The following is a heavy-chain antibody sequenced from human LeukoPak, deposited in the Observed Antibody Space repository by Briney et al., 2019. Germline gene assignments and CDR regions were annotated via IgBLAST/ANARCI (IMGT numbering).Heavy chain of an antibody. CDR3: ARDSPTYYFDY. Sequence: ASVNVSCKASGYTFTGYYLHWVRQAPGQGLEWMGWIKPKSGGTKYAQKFQGRVTMTRDTSISTAYMELSRLRSDDTAVYYCARDSPTYYFDYWGQGTLVTVSS. J-gene: IGHJ4*02. V-gene: IGHV1-2*02. CDR2: IKPKSGGT. CDR1: GYTFTGYY.